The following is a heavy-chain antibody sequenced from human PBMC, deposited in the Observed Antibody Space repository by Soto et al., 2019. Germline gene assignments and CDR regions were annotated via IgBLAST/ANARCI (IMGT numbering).Heavy chain of an antibody. J-gene: IGHJ6*03. CDR3: SKLPASIAARVRVDYYYYMDV. CDR1: GFTFSSYA. V-gene: IGHV3-23*01. D-gene: IGHD6-6*01. CDR2: ISGSGGST. Sequence: EVQLLESGGGLVQPGGSLRLSCAASGFTFSSYAMSWVRQAPGKGLEWVSAISGSGGSTYYADSVKGRFTISRDNSKNTLYLQMNSLRAEDTAVYYYSKLPASIAARVRVDYYYYMDVWGKGTTVTVSS.